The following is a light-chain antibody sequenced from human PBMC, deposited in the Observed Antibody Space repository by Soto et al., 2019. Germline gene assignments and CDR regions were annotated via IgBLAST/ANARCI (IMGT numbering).Light chain of an antibody. CDR2: GAS. J-gene: IGKJ4*01. Sequence: IVLTQSPATLSLSPGERATLSCTASQPVTTTYIAWYQQKFGQAPRLLIYGASTRATGTPDRFTGGGFGTDFTLTISRVEPEVFAVYYCQQYDSSFTFGGGTKVE. CDR3: QQYDSSFT. V-gene: IGKV3-20*01. CDR1: QPVTTTY.